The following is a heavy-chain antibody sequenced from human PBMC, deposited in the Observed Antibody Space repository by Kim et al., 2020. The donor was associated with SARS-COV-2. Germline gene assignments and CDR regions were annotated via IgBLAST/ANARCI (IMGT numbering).Heavy chain of an antibody. CDR1: GFTFSSYW. J-gene: IGHJ5*02. CDR2: IKQDGSEK. Sequence: GGSLRLSCAASGFTFSSYWMSWVRQAPGKGLEWVANIKQDGSEKYYVDSVKGRFTISRDNAKNSLYPQMNSLRAEDTAVYYCARDRLWFGEGWFDPWGQGTLVTVSS. V-gene: IGHV3-7*01. CDR3: ARDRLWFGEGWFDP. D-gene: IGHD3-10*01.